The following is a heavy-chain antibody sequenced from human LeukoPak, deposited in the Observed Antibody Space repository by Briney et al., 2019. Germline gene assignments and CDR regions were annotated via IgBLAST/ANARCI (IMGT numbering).Heavy chain of an antibody. J-gene: IGHJ4*02. CDR1: GFTFSSYW. Sequence: GGSLRLSCAASGFTFSSYWMTWVRQAPGEGLEWVANINQDGSEKYYVDSVKGRFTVSRDNAKNSLFLQMNSLRAEDTAIYYCARDSRRAVAASFDYWGQGTLVTVSS. CDR2: INQDGSEK. V-gene: IGHV3-7*01. D-gene: IGHD6-19*01. CDR3: ARDSRRAVAASFDY.